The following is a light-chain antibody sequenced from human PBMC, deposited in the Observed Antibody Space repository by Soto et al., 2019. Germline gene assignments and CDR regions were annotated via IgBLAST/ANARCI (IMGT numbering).Light chain of an antibody. CDR1: QSISTY. Sequence: DIQMTPSPSSLSASVGQRVTITCRASQSISTYLNWYQQKPGKAPRLLIYASSSLQSGVPSRFSGSGSGTDFTLTISSLQPEDFATYYCQQSYSTLLTFGQGTKVEIK. CDR3: QQSYSTLLT. J-gene: IGKJ1*01. V-gene: IGKV1-39*01. CDR2: ASS.